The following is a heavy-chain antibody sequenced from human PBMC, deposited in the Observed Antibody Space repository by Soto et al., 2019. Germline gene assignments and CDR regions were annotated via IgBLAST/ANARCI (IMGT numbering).Heavy chain of an antibody. V-gene: IGHV4-61*08. CDR2: IYYSGST. D-gene: IGHD3-22*01. Sequence: SGPTLVNPTQTLTLTCTISGFSLSTSGMCVSWIRQPPGKGLEWIGYIYYSGSTNYNPSLKSRVTISVDTSKNQFSLKLSSVTAADTAVYYCARVFRSGYYQFDYWGQGTLVTVSS. CDR3: ARVFRSGYYQFDY. CDR1: GFSLSTSGMC. J-gene: IGHJ4*02.